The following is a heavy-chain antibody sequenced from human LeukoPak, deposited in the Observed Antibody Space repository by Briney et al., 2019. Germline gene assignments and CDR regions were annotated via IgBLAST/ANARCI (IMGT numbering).Heavy chain of an antibody. J-gene: IGHJ4*02. CDR1: GFTFSSYA. D-gene: IGHD2-21*01. Sequence: GGSLRLSCAASGFTFSSYAMHWVRQAPGKGLEWVAVISYDGSNEYYADSVKGRFTVSRDNSKNMLYLQMNNLRVEDTAIYYCAKGFHSDYCGNFHHWGQGTLVTASS. CDR3: AKGFHSDYCGNFHH. V-gene: IGHV3-30-3*01. CDR2: ISYDGSNE.